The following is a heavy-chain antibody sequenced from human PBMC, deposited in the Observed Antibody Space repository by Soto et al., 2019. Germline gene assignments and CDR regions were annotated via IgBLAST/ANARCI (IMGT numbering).Heavy chain of an antibody. Sequence: ASVKVSCKASGYTFTSYYMHWVRQAPGQGLEWMGIINPSGGSTSYAQKFQGRVTMTRDTSTSTVYMELSRLRSEDTAVYYCATGGEPHGMDVWGQGTTVTVSS. CDR2: INPSGGST. CDR3: ATGGEPHGMDV. V-gene: IGHV1-46*01. J-gene: IGHJ6*02. CDR1: GYTFTSYY. D-gene: IGHD1-26*01.